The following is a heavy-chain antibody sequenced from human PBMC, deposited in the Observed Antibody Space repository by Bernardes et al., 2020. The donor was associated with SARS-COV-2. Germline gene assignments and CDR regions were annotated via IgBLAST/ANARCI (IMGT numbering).Heavy chain of an antibody. CDR1: GYTLTEFS. V-gene: IGHV1-24*01. Sequence: ASVKVCCKVSGYTLTEFSMHWVRQSPGKGLEWMGSFDPEDGDTIYAQKFQGRVTMTEDTSTDTAYMELSSLRSEDTAVYYCATGTIAAAGMDYYYYGMDVWGQGTSVTVSS. CDR3: ATGTIAAAGMDYYYYGMDV. J-gene: IGHJ6*02. CDR2: FDPEDGDT. D-gene: IGHD6-13*01.